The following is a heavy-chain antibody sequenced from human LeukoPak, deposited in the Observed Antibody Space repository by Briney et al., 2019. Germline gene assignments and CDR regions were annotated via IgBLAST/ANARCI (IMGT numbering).Heavy chain of an antibody. Sequence: PGGSLRLSCAASGFTFRSYGMHWVRQAPGKGLEWVAVISYDGSNKYYADSVKGRFTISRDNSKNTLYLQMNSLRAEDTAVYYCAKDSFDYWGQGTLVTVSS. V-gene: IGHV3-30*18. J-gene: IGHJ4*02. CDR1: GFTFRSYG. CDR3: AKDSFDY. CDR2: ISYDGSNK.